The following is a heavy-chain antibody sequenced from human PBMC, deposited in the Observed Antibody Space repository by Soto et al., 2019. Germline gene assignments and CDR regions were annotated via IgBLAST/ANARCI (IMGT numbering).Heavy chain of an antibody. Sequence: PGGSLRLSCAASGFTFSSYAMHWVRQAPGKGLEWVAVISYDGSNKYYADSVKGRFTISRDNSKNTLYLQMNSLRAEDTAVYYCARDMRSSGWPRIPYYYYGMDVWGQGTTVTVSS. CDR1: GFTFSSYA. V-gene: IGHV3-30-3*01. CDR2: ISYDGSNK. D-gene: IGHD6-19*01. J-gene: IGHJ6*02. CDR3: ARDMRSSGWPRIPYYYYGMDV.